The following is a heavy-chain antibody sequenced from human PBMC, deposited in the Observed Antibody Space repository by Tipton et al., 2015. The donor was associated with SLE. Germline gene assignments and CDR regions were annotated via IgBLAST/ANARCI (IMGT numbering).Heavy chain of an antibody. D-gene: IGHD2-15*01. CDR2: IFHSGRT. CDR3: AAVAANRYYYGMDV. CDR1: GDSISSGYY. Sequence: GLVKPSETLSLTCAVSGDSISSGYYWGWIRQPPGKGLEWIGSIFHSGRTYYNPSLKSRVTISVDTSKNQFSLKLSSVTAADTAVYYCAAVAANRYYYGMDVWGQGTTVTVSS. J-gene: IGHJ6*02. V-gene: IGHV4-38-2*01.